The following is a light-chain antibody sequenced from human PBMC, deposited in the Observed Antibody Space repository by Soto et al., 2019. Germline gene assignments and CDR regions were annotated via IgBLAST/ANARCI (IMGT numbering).Light chain of an antibody. CDR2: ATS. J-gene: IGKJ1*01. CDR1: QSIIRY. Sequence: EIQMSQSPASLSASVLYRVTISFLASQSIIRYLNWYQQKPGLVPKLLIYATSTLQSGVPSRFSGSGSGTDYTLTINSLQLEDFATYYCQQSYTIPLTFGQGTKVDIK. CDR3: QQSYTIPLT. V-gene: IGKV1-39*01.